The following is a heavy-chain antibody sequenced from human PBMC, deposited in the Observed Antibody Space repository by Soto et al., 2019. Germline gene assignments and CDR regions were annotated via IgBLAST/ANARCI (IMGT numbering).Heavy chain of an antibody. CDR3: AKIGKAGRHYYFDD. CDR2: ISYDGSTK. V-gene: IGHV3-30*18. CDR1: GFTFNNYD. D-gene: IGHD6-19*01. Sequence: GGSLRLSCVVSGFTFNNYDMHWVRQAPGKGLEWVTLISYDGSTKYYEDSVKGRFTISRDNSKNTVYLQMDSVRTEDTALYYCAKIGKAGRHYYFDDWGQGTQVTVSS. J-gene: IGHJ4*02.